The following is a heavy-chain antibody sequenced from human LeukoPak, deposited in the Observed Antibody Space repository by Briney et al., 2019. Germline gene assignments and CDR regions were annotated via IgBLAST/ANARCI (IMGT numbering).Heavy chain of an antibody. CDR3: ARDWAAAGFPYGMDV. Sequence: GGSLRLSCAVSGFRVSDYYMSWVRQAPGKGLEWVAVISYDGSNKYYADSVKGRFTISRDNSKNTLYLQMNSLRAEDTAVYYCARDWAAAGFPYGMDVWGQGTTVTVSS. J-gene: IGHJ6*02. CDR1: GFRVSDYY. CDR2: ISYDGSNK. V-gene: IGHV3-30*03. D-gene: IGHD6-13*01.